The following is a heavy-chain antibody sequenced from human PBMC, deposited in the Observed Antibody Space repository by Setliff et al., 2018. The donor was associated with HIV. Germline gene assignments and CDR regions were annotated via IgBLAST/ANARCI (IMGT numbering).Heavy chain of an antibody. Sequence: SETLSLTCTVSGGSISSGSYYWSWIRQPAGKGLEWIGRIYTSGNTNYNPSLKSRVTISADTSKKQFSLKLNSVTAADTAVYYCARGRYSSGWYKDAFDIWGQGTMVTXSS. CDR1: GGSISSGSYY. D-gene: IGHD6-19*01. CDR3: ARGRYSSGWYKDAFDI. CDR2: IYTSGNT. V-gene: IGHV4-61*02. J-gene: IGHJ3*02.